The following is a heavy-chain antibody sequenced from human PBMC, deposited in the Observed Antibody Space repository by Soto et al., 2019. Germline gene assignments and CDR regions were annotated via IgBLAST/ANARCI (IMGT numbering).Heavy chain of an antibody. J-gene: IGHJ3*02. Sequence: SETLSLTCTVSGGSISSYYWSWIRQPPGKGPEWIGYIYYSGSTNYNPSLKSRVTISVDTSKNQFSLKLSSVTAADTAVYYCARSGDSSGYYGDDAFDIWGQGTMVTVSS. CDR1: GGSISSYY. V-gene: IGHV4-59*01. CDR2: IYYSGST. CDR3: ARSGDSSGYYGDDAFDI. D-gene: IGHD3-22*01.